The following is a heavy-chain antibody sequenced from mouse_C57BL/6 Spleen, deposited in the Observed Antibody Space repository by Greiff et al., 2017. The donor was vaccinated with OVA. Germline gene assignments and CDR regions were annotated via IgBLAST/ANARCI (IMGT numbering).Heavy chain of an antibody. Sequence: EVKVVESGGGLVQPKGSLKLSCAASGFTFNTYAMHWVRQAPGKGLEWVARIRSKSSNYATYYADSVKDRFTISRDDSQSMLYLQMNNLKTEDTAMYYCVREGYYGLVYYFDYWGQGTTLTVSS. D-gene: IGHD1-1*01. J-gene: IGHJ2*01. CDR1: GFTFNTYA. V-gene: IGHV10-3*01. CDR2: IRSKSSNYAT. CDR3: VREGYYGLVYYFDY.